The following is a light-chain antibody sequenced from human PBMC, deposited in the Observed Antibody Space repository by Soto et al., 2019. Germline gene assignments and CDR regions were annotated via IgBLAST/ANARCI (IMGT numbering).Light chain of an antibody. J-gene: IGKJ2*01. Sequence: EIVMTQSPATLSVSPGDRATLSCRASQSVSSNLAWYQQKPGQAPRLLIYRASTRATGIPARFSGSGTETEFTLTISSLQSEDFAVYFCQQYQNWSPMYSFGQGTKLEIK. CDR3: QQYQNWSPMYS. V-gene: IGKV3-15*01. CDR2: RAS. CDR1: QSVSSN.